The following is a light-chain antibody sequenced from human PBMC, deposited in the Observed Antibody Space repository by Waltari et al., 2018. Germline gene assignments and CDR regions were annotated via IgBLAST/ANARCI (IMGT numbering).Light chain of an antibody. Sequence: ELVLTQSPATMSSSPGERATLSCRASPRVSSYLAWYQQKPGQAPRLLIYDASNRATGIPARFSGSGSGTDFTLTISSLEPEDFAVYYCQQRSNWPPEYTFGQGTKLEIK. CDR2: DAS. J-gene: IGKJ2*01. V-gene: IGKV3-11*01. CDR1: PRVSSY. CDR3: QQRSNWPPEYT.